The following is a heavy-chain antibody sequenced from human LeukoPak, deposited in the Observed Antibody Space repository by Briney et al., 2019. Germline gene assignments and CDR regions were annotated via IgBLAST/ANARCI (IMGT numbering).Heavy chain of an antibody. D-gene: IGHD4-17*01. J-gene: IGHJ4*02. CDR1: GGSITSTTYY. V-gene: IGHV4-39*07. CDR2: IYYSGST. Sequence: PSETLSLTCTVSGGSITSTTYYWGWIRQPPGKGLERIGSIYYSGSTYYNPSLKSRVTISVDTSKNQFSLKLSSVTAADTAVYYCARGDYGDYVPDYWGQGTLVTVSS. CDR3: ARGDYGDYVPDY.